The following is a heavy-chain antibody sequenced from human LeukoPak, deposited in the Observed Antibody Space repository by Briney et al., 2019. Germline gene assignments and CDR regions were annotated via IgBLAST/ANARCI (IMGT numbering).Heavy chain of an antibody. J-gene: IGHJ4*02. CDR3: ARENYDFWSGYYSGGIYYFDY. D-gene: IGHD3-3*01. CDR2: ISSSSSYI. V-gene: IGHV3-21*01. Sequence: GGSLRLSCAASGFTFSSYSMNWVRQAPGKGLEWVSSISSSSSYIYYADSVKGRFTISRDNAKNSLYLQMNSLRAEDTAVYYCARENYDFWSGYYSGGIYYFDYWGQGTLVTVSS. CDR1: GFTFSSYS.